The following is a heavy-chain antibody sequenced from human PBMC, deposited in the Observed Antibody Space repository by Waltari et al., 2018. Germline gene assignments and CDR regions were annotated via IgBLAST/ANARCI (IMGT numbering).Heavy chain of an antibody. CDR3: ARLSILTGFQDY. CDR1: GGSISSSSYY. D-gene: IGHD3-9*01. V-gene: IGHV4-39*07. Sequence: QLQLQESGPGLVKPSETLSLTCTVSGGSISSSSYYWGWIRQPPGKGLEWIGSIYYSGRTYYNPSLKSRVTISVDTSKNQFSLKLSSVTAADTAVYYCARLSILTGFQDYWGQGTLVTVSS. CDR2: IYYSGRT. J-gene: IGHJ4*02.